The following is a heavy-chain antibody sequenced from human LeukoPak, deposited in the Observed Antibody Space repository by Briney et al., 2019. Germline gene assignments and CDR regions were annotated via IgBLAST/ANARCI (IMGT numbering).Heavy chain of an antibody. CDR2: MYYSGST. CDR1: GDAITGSTYY. V-gene: IGHV4-39*01. J-gene: IGHJ4*02. D-gene: IGHD3-22*01. Sequence: SETLSLTCTVSGDAITGSTYYWGWIRQPPGKGLEWIGSMYYSGSTYSNPSLKSRVTIAADTSKNQFSLKLSSVTAADTATYYCAGQYYDRTGYYYFDHWTQGTLVTVSS. CDR3: AGQYYDRTGYYYFDH.